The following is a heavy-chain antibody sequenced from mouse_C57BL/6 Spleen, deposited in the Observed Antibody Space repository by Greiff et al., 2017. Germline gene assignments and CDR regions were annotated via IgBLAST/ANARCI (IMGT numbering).Heavy chain of an antibody. CDR2: INYDGSST. Sequence: EVKLVESEGGLVQPGSSMKLSCTASGFTFSDYYMAWVRQVPEKGLEWVANINYDGSSTYYLDSLKSRFIISRDNAKNILYLQMSSLKSEDTATYYCARVGLRSYYFDYWGQGTTLTVSS. J-gene: IGHJ2*01. D-gene: IGHD1-1*01. CDR1: GFTFSDYY. CDR3: ARVGLRSYYFDY. V-gene: IGHV5-16*01.